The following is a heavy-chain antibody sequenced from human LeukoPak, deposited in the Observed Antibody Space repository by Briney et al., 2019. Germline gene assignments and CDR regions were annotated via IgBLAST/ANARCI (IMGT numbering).Heavy chain of an antibody. J-gene: IGHJ6*02. D-gene: IGHD3-10*01. V-gene: IGHV3-53*01. CDR3: ARETLDGGSGSYYYYGMDV. CDR1: GFTVSSNY. Sequence: PGGSLRLSCAASGFTVSSNYMSWVRQAPGKGLEWVSVIYSGGSTCYADSVKGRFTISRDNSKNTLYLQMNSLRAEDTAVYYCARETLDGGSGSYYYYGMDVWGQGTTVTVSS. CDR2: IYSGGST.